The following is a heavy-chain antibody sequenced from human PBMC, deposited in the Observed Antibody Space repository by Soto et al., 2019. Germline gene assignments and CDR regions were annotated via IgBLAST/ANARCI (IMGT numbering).Heavy chain of an antibody. CDR2: IYSGSST. D-gene: IGHD5-12*01. Sequence: GGSLRLSCAASGFTVSSNYMSWVRQAPGKGLEWVSVIYSGSSTYYADSVKGRFTISRHNSKNTLYLQMNSLRAEDTAVYYCSRGSGPYYFDYWGQGTLVTVSS. V-gene: IGHV3-53*04. J-gene: IGHJ4*02. CDR3: SRGSGPYYFDY. CDR1: GFTVSSNY.